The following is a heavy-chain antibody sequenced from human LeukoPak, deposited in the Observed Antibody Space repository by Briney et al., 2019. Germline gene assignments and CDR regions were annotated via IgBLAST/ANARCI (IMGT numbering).Heavy chain of an antibody. J-gene: IGHJ4*02. CDR3: ARAYSPPQWSPFDY. CDR2: IYYSGST. D-gene: IGHD6-13*01. V-gene: IGHV4-39*07. Sequence: SGPTLVKPTQTLTLTCTFSGFSLSTSGVGVGWIRQPPGKGLEWIGSIYYSGSTYYKPSLKSRVTISLDTSKNQFSLKLSSVTAADTAVYYCARAYSPPQWSPFDYWGQGTLVTVSS. CDR1: GFSLSTSGVG.